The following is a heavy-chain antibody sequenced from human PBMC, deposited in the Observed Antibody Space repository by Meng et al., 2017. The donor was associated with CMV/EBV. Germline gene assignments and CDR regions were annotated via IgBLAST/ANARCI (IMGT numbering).Heavy chain of an antibody. CDR1: VFCVGASA. V-gene: IGHV3-21*06. Sequence: SCSAFVFCVGASAMTSVHQAPGRGLELVSSIRNSSTYLHCADSLTGRFTISRDNAKNSLYLQMNRLRTENTAVYYCAREAGHFYPDYWGQETLVTVSS. J-gene: IGHJ4*02. CDR2: IRNSSTYL. CDR3: AREAGHFYPDY. D-gene: IGHD2/OR15-2a*01.